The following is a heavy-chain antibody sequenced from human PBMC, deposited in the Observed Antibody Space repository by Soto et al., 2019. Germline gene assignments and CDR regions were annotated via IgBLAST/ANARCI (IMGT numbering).Heavy chain of an antibody. CDR3: ARSAYNYANMDV. J-gene: IGHJ6*02. CDR2: INPRGGST. D-gene: IGHD5-18*01. V-gene: IGHV1-46*01. CDR1: GYTFTTYY. Sequence: QVQLVQSGAEVKKPGASVKVSCETSGYTFTTYYMHWVRRAPGQGLEWMGMINPRGGSTSYAQKFQGRVTMTRDTSTRTIYMELSSLRRDDTAIYYCARSAYNYANMDVWGQGTTVTVSS.